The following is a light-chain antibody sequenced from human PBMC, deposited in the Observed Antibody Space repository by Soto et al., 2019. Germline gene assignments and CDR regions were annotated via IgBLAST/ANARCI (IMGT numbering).Light chain of an antibody. CDR2: SAS. CDR1: QSVSSS. Sequence: EIVMTQSPATLSVSPGERATLSCRASQSVSSSLAWYQQKPGQAPRLLIYSASSRATGIPDRFSGSGSGTDFTLTISRLEPEDFAVYYCQQYGSSPWTFGQGTKVDIK. CDR3: QQYGSSPWT. J-gene: IGKJ1*01. V-gene: IGKV3-20*01.